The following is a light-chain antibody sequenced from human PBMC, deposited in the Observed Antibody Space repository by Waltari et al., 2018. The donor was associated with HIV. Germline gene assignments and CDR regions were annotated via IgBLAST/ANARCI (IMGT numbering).Light chain of an antibody. CDR1: SSDVGSYNL. CDR2: EVS. Sequence: QSALTHPASVSGSPGQSITISCTGTSSDVGSYNLVSWYQQHPGKAPKLMIYEVSKRPSGVSKRFSGSKSGNTASLTSSGLQAEDEADYYCCSYAGSSTLVFGGGTKLTVL. V-gene: IGLV2-23*02. J-gene: IGLJ2*01. CDR3: CSYAGSSTLV.